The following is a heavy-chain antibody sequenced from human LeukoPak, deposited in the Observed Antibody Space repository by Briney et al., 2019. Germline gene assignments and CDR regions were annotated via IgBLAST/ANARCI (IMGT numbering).Heavy chain of an antibody. CDR2: INWNGGGT. D-gene: IGHD3-22*01. Sequence: GGSLRLSCAASGFNFDDYGMSWVRQAPGKGLEWVSGINWNGGGTGYADSVKGRFTISRENAKNSLYLQMNSLKAEDTALYYCARGPLQTIPTSKIVVYYYPFDYWGQGTLVTVSS. CDR1: GFNFDDYG. J-gene: IGHJ4*02. V-gene: IGHV3-20*04. CDR3: ARGPLQTIPTSKIVVYYYPFDY.